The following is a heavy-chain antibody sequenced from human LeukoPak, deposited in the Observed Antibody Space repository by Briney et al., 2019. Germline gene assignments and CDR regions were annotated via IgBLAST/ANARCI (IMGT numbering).Heavy chain of an antibody. Sequence: GGSLRLSCAASGFTVSSNYMSWVRQAPGKGLEWVSVIYSPASTYYAASVKRRFTISRDNSKNPLYLQMNSLRAEDTAVYYCARHPLYGDPDDYWGQGTLVTVSS. D-gene: IGHD4-17*01. V-gene: IGHV3-53*01. CDR3: ARHPLYGDPDDY. CDR1: GFTVSSNY. CDR2: IYSPAST. J-gene: IGHJ4*02.